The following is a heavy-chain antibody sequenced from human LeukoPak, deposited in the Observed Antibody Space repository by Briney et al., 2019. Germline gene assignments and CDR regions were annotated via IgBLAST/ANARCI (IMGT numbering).Heavy chain of an antibody. D-gene: IGHD5-12*01. Sequence: ASVKVSCKASGGTFSSYAISWVRQAPGQGLEWVGGIIPTFGTASYAQEFQGRVTIIADESTTTAYMELSSLRSEDTAVYYCAGGYSGYAYFDYWGQGTLVTVSS. CDR2: IIPTFGTA. J-gene: IGHJ4*02. V-gene: IGHV1-69*13. CDR3: AGGYSGYAYFDY. CDR1: GGTFSSYA.